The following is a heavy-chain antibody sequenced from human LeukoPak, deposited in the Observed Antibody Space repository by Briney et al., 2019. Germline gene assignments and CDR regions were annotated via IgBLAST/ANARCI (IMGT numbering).Heavy chain of an antibody. V-gene: IGHV1-46*01. J-gene: IGHJ5*02. D-gene: IGHD4-17*01. CDR3: ARDDYGDYWFDP. CDR1: GYTFTSYY. CDR2: INPSGGST. Sequence: ASVKVSCKASGYTFTSYYMHWVRQAPGQGLEWMGIINPSGGSTSYAQKFQGRVTMTRDTSTSTAYMELSSLRSEDTAVYYCARDDYGDYWFDPWGQGTLVTVSS.